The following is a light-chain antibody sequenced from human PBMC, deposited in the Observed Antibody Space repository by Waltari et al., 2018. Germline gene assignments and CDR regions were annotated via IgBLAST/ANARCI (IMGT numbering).Light chain of an antibody. CDR2: YRSDSDR. V-gene: IGLV5-45*02. Sequence: QAVLTQPSSLSASPGASASLTCTLRSRINVGTYRIYWYQQKPGSPPHYLLRYRSDSDRHQGSGVPSRFSGSNDASANAGILLISGLQSEDEADYYCMIYYSSAWVFGGGTKLTVL. J-gene: IGLJ3*02. CDR1: SRINVGTYR. CDR3: MIYYSSAWV.